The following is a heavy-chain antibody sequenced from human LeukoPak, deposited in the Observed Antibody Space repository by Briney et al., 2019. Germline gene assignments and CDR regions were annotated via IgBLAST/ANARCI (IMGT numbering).Heavy chain of an antibody. CDR1: GFAFGTYW. Sequence: GGSLRLPCAASGFAFGTYWMDWVRQAPGKGLEWVGNINQDGSVKHYVDSVRGRFTISRDNARNSVYLQMSALRVEDTAVYYCTRDFVFWGQGSLVTASS. CDR3: TRDFVF. V-gene: IGHV3-7*01. D-gene: IGHD3-3*01. CDR2: INQDGSVK. J-gene: IGHJ4*02.